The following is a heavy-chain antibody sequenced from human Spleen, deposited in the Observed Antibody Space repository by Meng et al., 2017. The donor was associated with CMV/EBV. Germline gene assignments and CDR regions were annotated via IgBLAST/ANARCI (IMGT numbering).Heavy chain of an antibody. J-gene: IGHJ4*02. V-gene: IGHV4-34*01. CDR1: SGSFSGYY. Sequence: GYSGSFSGYYWSWIRQPPGKGLEWIGEINHSGSTNYNPSLKSRVTISVDTSKNQFSLKLSSVTAAGTAVYYCAIVTNSGSPYYFDYWGQGTLVTVSS. CDR2: INHSGST. CDR3: AIVTNSGSPYYFDY. D-gene: IGHD1-26*01.